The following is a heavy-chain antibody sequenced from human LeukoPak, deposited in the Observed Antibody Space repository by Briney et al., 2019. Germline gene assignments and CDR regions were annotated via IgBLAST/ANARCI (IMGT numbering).Heavy chain of an antibody. V-gene: IGHV1-46*01. CDR3: ARDLYPMGKQQLVYFDY. CDR2: INPSGGST. CDR1: GYTFTSYY. D-gene: IGHD6-13*01. Sequence: ASVKVSCKASGYTFTSYYMHWVRQAPGQGLEWMGIINPSGGSTSYAQKFQGRVTMTRDMSTSTVYMELSSLRSEDTAVYYCARDLYPMGKQQLVYFDYWGQGTLVTVSS. J-gene: IGHJ4*02.